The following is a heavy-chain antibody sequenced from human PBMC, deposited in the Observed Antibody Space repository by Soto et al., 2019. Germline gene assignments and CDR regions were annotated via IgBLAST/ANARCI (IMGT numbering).Heavy chain of an antibody. CDR3: AIAQHLQTCEPRAQSRHY. D-gene: IGHD6-6*01. CDR2: INHSGSP. Sequence: RWISKKKEKGLEWIGEINHSGSPNYNPSPKSRVTISVDTSKNQFSLKLSSVTAADTAVYYCAIAQHLQTCEPRAQSRHYWGNGILV. V-gene: IGHV4-34*01. J-gene: IGHJ4*01.